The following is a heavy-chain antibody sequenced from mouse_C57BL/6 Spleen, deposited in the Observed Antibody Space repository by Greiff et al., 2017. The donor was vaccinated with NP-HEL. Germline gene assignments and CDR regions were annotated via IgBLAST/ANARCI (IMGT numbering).Heavy chain of an antibody. J-gene: IGHJ1*03. D-gene: IGHD4-1*01. V-gene: IGHV7-3*01. CDR3: ARYIWEGWYFDV. CDR1: GFTFTDYY. CDR2: IRNKANGYTT. Sequence: EVMLVESGGGLVQPGGSLSLSCAASGFTFTDYYMSWVRQPPGKALEWLGFIRNKANGYTTEYSASVKGRFTISRDNSQSILYLQMNALRAEDSATYYCARYIWEGWYFDVWGTGTTVTVSS.